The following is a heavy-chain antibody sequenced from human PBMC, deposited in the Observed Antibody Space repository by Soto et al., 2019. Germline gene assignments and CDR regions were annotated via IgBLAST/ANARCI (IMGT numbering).Heavy chain of an antibody. J-gene: IGHJ4*02. D-gene: IGHD1-1*01. CDR1: GFTFSSYS. Sequence: GSLRLSCAASGFTFSSYSMNWVRQAPGKGLEWVSVISGSGGSTYYADSVKGRFTISRDNSKNTLYLQMNSLRAEDTAVYYCAKRATGTYFDYWGQGTLVTVSS. V-gene: IGHV3-23*01. CDR3: AKRATGTYFDY. CDR2: ISGSGGST.